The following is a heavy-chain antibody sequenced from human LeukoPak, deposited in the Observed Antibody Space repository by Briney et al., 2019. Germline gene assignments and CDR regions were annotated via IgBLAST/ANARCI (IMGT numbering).Heavy chain of an antibody. Sequence: PGGSLRLSCAASGFIFNNFAMSWVRQAPGKGLEWVSGINWNGGSTGYADSVKGRFTISRDNSENTLYLQMNSLRYEDTAVYYCARVIGSVAQGSAAFDIWGQGTMVTVSS. J-gene: IGHJ3*02. D-gene: IGHD2-15*01. CDR1: GFIFNNFA. CDR2: INWNGGST. CDR3: ARVIGSVAQGSAAFDI. V-gene: IGHV3-20*04.